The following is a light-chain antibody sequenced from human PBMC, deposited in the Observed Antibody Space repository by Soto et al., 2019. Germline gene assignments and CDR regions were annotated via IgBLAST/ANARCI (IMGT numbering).Light chain of an antibody. Sequence: EIVLTQSPGTLSLSPGERATLSCRASQSVSSSYVAWYQKKPGQAPRLLIYGASSRATGIPDRFSGSGSGTDFTLTISRLEPEDFAVYYCQQYDASLYTFGQGTKLEIK. V-gene: IGKV3-20*01. J-gene: IGKJ2*01. CDR2: GAS. CDR3: QQYDASLYT. CDR1: QSVSSSY.